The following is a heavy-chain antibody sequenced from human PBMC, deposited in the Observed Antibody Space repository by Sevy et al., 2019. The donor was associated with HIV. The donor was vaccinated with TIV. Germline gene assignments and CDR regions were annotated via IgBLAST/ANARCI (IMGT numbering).Heavy chain of an antibody. D-gene: IGHD3-3*01. V-gene: IGHV1-24*01. CDR3: ATLDFWSENPFYGTDV. CDR1: GYTLTKLP. Sequence: ASVKVSCKVSGYTLTKLPMHWVRQAPVKGLEWMGGFDPEDGETIYAQRCQGRVTMTEDKSTDTAYMELISLRSEDTAVYYCATLDFWSENPFYGTDVWGQGTTVTVSS. J-gene: IGHJ6*02. CDR2: FDPEDGET.